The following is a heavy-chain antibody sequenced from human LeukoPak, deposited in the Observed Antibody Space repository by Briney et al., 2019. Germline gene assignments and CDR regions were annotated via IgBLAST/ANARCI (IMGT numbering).Heavy chain of an antibody. Sequence: PGRSLRLSCAASGFTFSSYSMNWVRQAPGKGLEWVSSISSSSNSIYYAGSVKGRFTISRDNAKNSLYLQMNSLRAEDTAVYYCVRIAAAGSYWGQGTLVTVSS. V-gene: IGHV3-21*01. D-gene: IGHD6-13*01. J-gene: IGHJ4*02. CDR1: GFTFSSYS. CDR2: ISSSSNSI. CDR3: VRIAAAGSY.